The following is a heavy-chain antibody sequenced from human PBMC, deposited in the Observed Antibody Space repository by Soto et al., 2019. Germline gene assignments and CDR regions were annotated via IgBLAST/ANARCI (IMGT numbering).Heavy chain of an antibody. J-gene: IGHJ6*02. CDR1: GVSISSGGYY. CDR2: IYYSGST. V-gene: IGHV4-31*03. D-gene: IGHD6-6*01. Sequence: SETLSLTCTVSGVSISSGGYYWSWIRQHPGKGLEWIGYIYYSGSTYYNPSLKSRVTISVDTSKNQFSLKLSSVTAADTAVYYCARDHIADRHYGMDVWGQGTTVTVSS. CDR3: ARDHIADRHYGMDV.